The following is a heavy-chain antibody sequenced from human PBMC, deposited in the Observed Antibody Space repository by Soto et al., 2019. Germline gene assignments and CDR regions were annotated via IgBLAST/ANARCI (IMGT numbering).Heavy chain of an antibody. CDR3: ARLLYYDSSGFEGGGMDV. CDR1: GCSISSSSYY. CDR2: IYYSGST. J-gene: IGHJ6*02. Sequence: SETLSLSCTFSGCSISSSSYYWGWIRQPPGKGLEWIGSIYYSGSTYYNPSLKSRVTISVDTPKNKFSLKLSSVTAADTAVYYCARLLYYDSSGFEGGGMDVWGQATTLPVSS. D-gene: IGHD3-22*01. V-gene: IGHV4-39*01.